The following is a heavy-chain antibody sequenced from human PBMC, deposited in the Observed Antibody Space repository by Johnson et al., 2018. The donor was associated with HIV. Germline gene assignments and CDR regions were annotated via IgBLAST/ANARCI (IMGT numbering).Heavy chain of an antibody. CDR2: ISYDGSNK. D-gene: IGHD3-22*01. CDR1: GFTFSSYA. J-gene: IGHJ3*02. V-gene: IGHV3-30-3*01. CDR3: ARDYPYDRSPRGAFDI. Sequence: QVQLVESGGGVVQPGRSLRLSCAASGFTFSSYAMHWVRQAPGKGLEWVAVISYDGSNKYYADSVKGRFTISRDNSKNTLYLQMNSLRAEDTAVYYCARDYPYDRSPRGAFDIWGHGTMVTVSS.